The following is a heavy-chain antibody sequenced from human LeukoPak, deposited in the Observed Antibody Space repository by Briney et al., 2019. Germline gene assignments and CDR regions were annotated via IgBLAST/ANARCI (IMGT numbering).Heavy chain of an antibody. J-gene: IGHJ4*02. CDR2: IIWNGGST. D-gene: IGHD6-19*01. CDR1: GFTFDDYG. Sequence: PGGSLRLSCAASGFTFDDYGVSWVRQAPGKGLEWVSGIIWNGGSTGYADSVKGRFTISRDNAKNSLYLQMNSLRAEDTAVYYCARERGPTGYSSGWYVYYFDYWGQGTLVTVSS. CDR3: ARERGPTGYSSGWYVYYFDY. V-gene: IGHV3-20*04.